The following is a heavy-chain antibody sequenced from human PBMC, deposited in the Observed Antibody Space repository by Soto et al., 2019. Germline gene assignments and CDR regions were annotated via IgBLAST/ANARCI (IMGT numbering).Heavy chain of an antibody. Sequence: QVQLVESGGGVVQPGRSLRLSCAASGFTFSSYGMHWVRQAPGKGLEWVAVISYDGSNKYYADSVKGRFTISRDNSKNTLYLQMNSLRAEDTAVYYCAKNVKGDGYNYYYYYYGMDVW. D-gene: IGHD5-12*01. CDR2: ISYDGSNK. J-gene: IGHJ6*01. CDR1: GFTFSSYG. CDR3: AKNVKGDGYNYYYYYYGMDV. V-gene: IGHV3-30*18.